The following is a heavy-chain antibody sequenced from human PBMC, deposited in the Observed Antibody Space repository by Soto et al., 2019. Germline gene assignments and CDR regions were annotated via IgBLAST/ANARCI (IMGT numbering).Heavy chain of an antibody. J-gene: IGHJ6*02. D-gene: IGHD3-16*01. CDR1: GYTFTSYD. V-gene: IGHV1-8*01. CDR3: ARKGVRGMGD. Sequence: QVQLVQSGAEVKKPGASVKVSCKASGYTFTSYDINWVRQATGQGLEWMGWMNPNSGNTGYAQKFHGRDTMTSDTSITTAYIELSSLRSDDTAVYYCARKGVRGMGDWCQGTTVTVSS. CDR2: MNPNSGNT.